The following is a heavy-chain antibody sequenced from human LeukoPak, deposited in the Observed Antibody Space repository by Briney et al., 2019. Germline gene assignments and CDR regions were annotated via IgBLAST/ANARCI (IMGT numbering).Heavy chain of an antibody. D-gene: IGHD6-6*01. CDR3: ARDVDAGSSLDY. V-gene: IGHV1-2*02. CDR1: GYTFTGYY. J-gene: IGHJ4*02. Sequence: GASVKVSCKASGYTFTGYYMHWVRQAPGQGLEWMGWIHPNSGATNYAQTFQGRVTMTRDTSISTAYMELGSLGSDDTAVYSCARDVDAGSSLDYWGQGTLVTVSS. CDR2: IHPNSGAT.